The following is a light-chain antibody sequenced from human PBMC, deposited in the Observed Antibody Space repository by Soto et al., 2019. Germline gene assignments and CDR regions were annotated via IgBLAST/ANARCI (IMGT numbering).Light chain of an antibody. V-gene: IGLV1-40*01. CDR1: SSNIGAGYD. CDR3: QSYDSSLSGSKV. Sequence: QSVLTQPPSVSGDPGQRVTISCTRSSSNIGAGYDVHWYQQLPGTAPKLLIYGNSNRPSGVPDRFSGSKSGTSASLAITGLQAEDEADYYCQSYDSSLSGSKVFGTGTKVTVL. J-gene: IGLJ1*01. CDR2: GNS.